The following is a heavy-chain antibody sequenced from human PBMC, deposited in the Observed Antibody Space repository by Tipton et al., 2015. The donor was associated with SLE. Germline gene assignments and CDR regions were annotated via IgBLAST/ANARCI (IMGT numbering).Heavy chain of an antibody. CDR3: ARARSLITGTTGGTFDY. CDR1: GYSISSGYY. J-gene: IGHJ4*02. V-gene: IGHV4-38-2*01. Sequence: TLSLTCAVSGYSISSGYYWGWIRQPPGKGLEWIGSIYHSGSTYYNPSLKSRVTISVDTSKNQFSLKLSSVTAADTAVYYCARARSLITGTTGGTFDYWGQGTLVTVSS. D-gene: IGHD1-20*01. CDR2: IYHSGST.